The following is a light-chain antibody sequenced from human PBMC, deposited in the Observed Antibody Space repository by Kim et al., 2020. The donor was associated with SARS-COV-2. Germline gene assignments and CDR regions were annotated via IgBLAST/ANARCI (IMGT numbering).Light chain of an antibody. CDR3: QQYGSPPLT. Sequence: EIVLTQSPATLSLSPGERATLSCGASQSVSGSYLAWYQQKPGLAPRLLIYDASSRATGIPDRFSGSGSGTDFTLTISRLEPEDFAVYYCQQYGSPPLTFGGGTKVDIK. V-gene: IGKV3D-20*01. CDR1: QSVSGSY. CDR2: DAS. J-gene: IGKJ4*01.